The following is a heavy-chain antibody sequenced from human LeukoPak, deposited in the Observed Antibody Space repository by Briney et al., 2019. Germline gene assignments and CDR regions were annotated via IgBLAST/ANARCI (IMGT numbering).Heavy chain of an antibody. D-gene: IGHD2-15*01. CDR1: GYTLTELS. CDR2: FDPEDGET. CDR3: ATVPGYCSGGSCSEHFQH. Sequence: ASVKVSCKVSGYTLTELSMHWVRQAPGKGLEWMGGFDPEDGETIYAQKFQGRVTMTEDTSTDTAYMELSSLRSEDTAVYYCATVPGYCSGGSCSEHFQHWGQGTLVTVSS. V-gene: IGHV1-24*01. J-gene: IGHJ1*01.